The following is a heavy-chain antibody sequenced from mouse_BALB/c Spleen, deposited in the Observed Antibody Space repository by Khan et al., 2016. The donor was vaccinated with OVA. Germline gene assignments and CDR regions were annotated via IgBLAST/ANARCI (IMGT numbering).Heavy chain of an antibody. J-gene: IGHJ2*01. D-gene: IGHD1-1*01. Sequence: QVRLQQSGAELAKPGASVKMSCKASGYTFINYWMHWVKQRPGQGLEWIGYINPTTDYTEYNQNFKDKATLTADKSSSTAYMQLSSLTSEDSAVYYCARRVLRWDFDYGGQGTTLTVSS. CDR3: ARRVLRWDFDY. CDR1: GYTFINYW. CDR2: INPTTDYT. V-gene: IGHV1-7*01.